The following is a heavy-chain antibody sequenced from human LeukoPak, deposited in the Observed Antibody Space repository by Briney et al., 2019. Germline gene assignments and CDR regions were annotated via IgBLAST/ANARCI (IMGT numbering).Heavy chain of an antibody. V-gene: IGHV3-33*01. J-gene: IGHJ6*02. D-gene: IGHD3-9*01. CDR3: ARDLFRLRYFDWSPGHGGMDV. Sequence: PGGSLRLSCAASGFTFSSYGMHWVRQAPGKGLEWVAVIWYDGSNKYYADSVKGRFTISRDNSKNTLYLQMNSLRAEDTAEYYCARDLFRLRYFDWSPGHGGMDVWAQGTTVTVSS. CDR2: IWYDGSNK. CDR1: GFTFSSYG.